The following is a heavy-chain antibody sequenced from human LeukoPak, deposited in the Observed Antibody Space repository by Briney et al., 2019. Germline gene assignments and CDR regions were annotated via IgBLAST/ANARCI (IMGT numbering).Heavy chain of an antibody. D-gene: IGHD6-6*01. J-gene: IGHJ4*02. CDR2: IYYSGST. CDR3: ARPYSSSIYYFDY. Sequence: SETLSLTCTVSGGSISSSSYYWGWIRQPPGKGLEWIVSIYYSGSTYYNPSLKSRVTISVDTSKKQFSLKLSSVTAADTAVYYCARPYSSSIYYFDYWGQGTLVTVSS. V-gene: IGHV4-39*07. CDR1: GGSISSSSYY.